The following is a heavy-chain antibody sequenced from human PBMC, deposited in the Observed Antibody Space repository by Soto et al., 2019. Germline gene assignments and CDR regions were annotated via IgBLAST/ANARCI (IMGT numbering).Heavy chain of an antibody. J-gene: IGHJ2*01. CDR1: GGTFSSYT. CDR2: IIPILGIA. Sequence: QVQLVQSGAEVKKPGSSVKVSCKASGGTFSSYTISWVRQAPGQGLEWMGRIIPILGIANYAQKFQGRVTITADNSTSPAYLALSSLRSEDTAVYYCASDHTVGHRNHLDLWGRGTLVTVSS. CDR3: ASDHTVGHRNHLDL. D-gene: IGHD4-4*01. V-gene: IGHV1-69*02.